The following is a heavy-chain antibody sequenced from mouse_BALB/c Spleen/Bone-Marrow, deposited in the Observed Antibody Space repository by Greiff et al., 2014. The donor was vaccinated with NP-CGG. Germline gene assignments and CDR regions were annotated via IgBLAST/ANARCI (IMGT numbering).Heavy chain of an antibody. CDR2: IRNKSNNYGT. CDR3: VGDYAVFAY. D-gene: IGHD2-12*01. J-gene: IGHJ3*01. V-gene: IGHV10S3*01. Sequence: EVQRVESGGGLVQPKGSLKLSCAASGFTFNINAMNWVRQAPGKGLEWVARIRNKSNNYGTYYADSVKDRFTISRDDSQSMLNLQMNNLKTEDTAMYYCVGDYAVFAYWGQGTLVTVSA. CDR1: GFTFNINA.